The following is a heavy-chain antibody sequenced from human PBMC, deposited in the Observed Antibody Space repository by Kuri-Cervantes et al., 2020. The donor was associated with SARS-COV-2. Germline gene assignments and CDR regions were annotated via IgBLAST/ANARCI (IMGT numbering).Heavy chain of an antibody. D-gene: IGHD3-3*01. CDR2: IYYSGST. V-gene: IGHV4-59*12. CDR1: GGSISSYF. J-gene: IGHJ5*02. Sequence: SETLSLTCNVSGGSISSYFWSWLRQAPGKGPEWIGTIYYSGSTNYNPSLKSRVTMSVDTSKNQFSLKLSSVTAADTAVYYCVKGGARITNSGVVIANWFDPWGQGTLVTVSS. CDR3: VKGGARITNSGVVIANWFDP.